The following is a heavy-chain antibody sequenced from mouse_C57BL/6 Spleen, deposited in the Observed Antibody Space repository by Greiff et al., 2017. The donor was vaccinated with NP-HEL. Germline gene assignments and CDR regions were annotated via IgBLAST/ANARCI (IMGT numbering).Heavy chain of an antibody. J-gene: IGHJ4*01. Sequence: QVQLQQPGTELVKPGASVKLSCKASGYTFTSYWMHWVKQRPGQGLEWIGNINPSNGGTNYNEKFKSKATLTVDKSSSTAYMQLSSLTSEDSAVYYCARLLPYDYDDYAMDYWGQGTSVTVSS. CDR1: GYTFTSYW. V-gene: IGHV1-53*01. CDR2: INPSNGGT. D-gene: IGHD2-4*01. CDR3: ARLLPYDYDDYAMDY.